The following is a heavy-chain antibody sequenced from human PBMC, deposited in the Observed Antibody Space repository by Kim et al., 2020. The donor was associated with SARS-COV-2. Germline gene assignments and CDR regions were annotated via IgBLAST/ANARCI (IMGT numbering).Heavy chain of an antibody. V-gene: IGHV3-9*01. CDR3: AKDKESSSSGDFDY. J-gene: IGHJ4*02. CDR1: GFTFDDYA. CDR2: ISWNSGSI. D-gene: IGHD6-6*01. Sequence: GGSLRLSCAASGFTFDDYAMHWVRQAPGKGLEWVSGISWNSGSIGYADSVKGRFTISRDNAKNSLYLQMNSLRAEDTALYYCAKDKESSSSGDFDYWGQGTLVTVSS.